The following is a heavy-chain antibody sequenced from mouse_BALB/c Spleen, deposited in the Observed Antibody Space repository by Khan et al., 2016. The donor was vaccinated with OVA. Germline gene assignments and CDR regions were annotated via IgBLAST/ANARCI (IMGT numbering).Heavy chain of an antibody. Sequence: EVELVESGGDLVKPGGSLKLSCAASGFTFSPYSMSWVRQTPDKRLEWVATISSDGDYTYYPDSVKGRFNISRDNAKNTLYLQMSTLKSEDTARYYCATHVTGSFAYWGQGTLVTVSA. CDR1: GFTFSPYS. CDR2: ISSDGDYT. V-gene: IGHV5-6*01. D-gene: IGHD4-1*01. J-gene: IGHJ3*01. CDR3: ATHVTGSFAY.